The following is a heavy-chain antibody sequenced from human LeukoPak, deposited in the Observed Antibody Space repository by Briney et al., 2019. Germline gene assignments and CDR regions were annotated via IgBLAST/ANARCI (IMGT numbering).Heavy chain of an antibody. V-gene: IGHV3-33*01. CDR1: KFTFSNYG. Sequence: SGGSLRLSCAASKFTFSNYGMQWVRQAPGKGLEWVAVIWYDGGNKYYADSVKGRFTISRDNPKNTLYLQMNSLRAEDTAVYYCARWGMGAAAGTAVFDCWGQGTLVTVSS. J-gene: IGHJ4*02. CDR2: IWYDGGNK. D-gene: IGHD6-13*01. CDR3: ARWGMGAAAGTAVFDC.